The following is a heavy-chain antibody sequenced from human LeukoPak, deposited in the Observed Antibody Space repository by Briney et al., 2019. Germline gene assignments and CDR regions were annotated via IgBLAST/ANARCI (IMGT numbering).Heavy chain of an antibody. Sequence: GGSLRLSCAASGFTFSSYAVSWVRQAPGKGLEWVSTISGRGTTTYYADSVKGRFTISRDNSKNTLYLQMNSLRAEDTAVYYCAREGYSGYGGYFDYWGQGTLVTVSS. V-gene: IGHV3-23*01. CDR1: GFTFSSYA. CDR3: AREGYSGYGGYFDY. J-gene: IGHJ4*02. D-gene: IGHD5-12*01. CDR2: ISGRGTTT.